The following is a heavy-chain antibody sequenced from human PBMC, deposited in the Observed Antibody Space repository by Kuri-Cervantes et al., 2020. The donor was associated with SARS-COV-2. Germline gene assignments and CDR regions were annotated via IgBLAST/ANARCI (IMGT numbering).Heavy chain of an antibody. CDR2: IYYSGST. V-gene: IGHV4-31*11. CDR1: GGSISSGGYY. D-gene: IGHD4-11*01. Sequence: LRLSCAVSGGSISSGGYYWSWIRQHPGKGLEWIGYIYYSGSTYYNPSLKSRVTISVDTSKNQFSLKLSSVTAADTAVYYCARVITDVTTVYFDHWGQGTLVTVSS. J-gene: IGHJ4*02. CDR3: ARVITDVTTVYFDH.